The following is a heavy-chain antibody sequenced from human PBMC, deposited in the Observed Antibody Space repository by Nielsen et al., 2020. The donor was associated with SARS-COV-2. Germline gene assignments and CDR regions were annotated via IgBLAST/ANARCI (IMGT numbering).Heavy chain of an antibody. CDR3: ILGGGNYLDY. CDR1: GFTFSSYA. D-gene: IGHD5-24*01. CDR2: ISGSGGST. Sequence: GESLKISCAASGFTFSSYAMSWVRQAPGKGLEWVSAISGSGGSTYYADSVKGRFTISRDNSKNTLYLQMNSLRAEDTAVYYCILGGGNYLDYWGQGTLVTVSS. J-gene: IGHJ4*02. V-gene: IGHV3-23*01.